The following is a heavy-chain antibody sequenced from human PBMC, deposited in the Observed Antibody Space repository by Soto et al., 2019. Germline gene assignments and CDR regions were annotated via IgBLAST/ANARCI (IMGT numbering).Heavy chain of an antibody. CDR3: ARDAVAFIDY. V-gene: IGHV1-3*01. J-gene: IGHJ4*02. D-gene: IGHD2-15*01. CDR1: GYTFTTYA. Sequence: GASVKVSCKASGYTFTTYAMHWVRQAPGQSLEWMGWINPDNGTVKYSQKFKGRVTITSDTSARTVHMELNSLRSEDTAVFYCARDAVAFIDYWGQGTLVTVSS. CDR2: INPDNGTV.